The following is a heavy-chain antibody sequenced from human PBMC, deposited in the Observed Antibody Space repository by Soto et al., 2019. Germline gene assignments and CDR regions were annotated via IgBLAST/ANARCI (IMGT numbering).Heavy chain of an antibody. V-gene: IGHV1-18*01. CDR3: ARLAYCGGDCYYDAFDI. CDR1: VYTFTGDG. Sequence: KRACKTAVYTFTGDGGGWRRQAPGQGLEWMGWISAYNGNTNYAQKLQGRVTMTTDTSTSTAYMELRSLRSDDTAVYYCARLAYCGGDCYYDAFDIWGQGTMVTVSS. D-gene: IGHD2-21*02. CDR2: ISAYNGNT. J-gene: IGHJ3*02.